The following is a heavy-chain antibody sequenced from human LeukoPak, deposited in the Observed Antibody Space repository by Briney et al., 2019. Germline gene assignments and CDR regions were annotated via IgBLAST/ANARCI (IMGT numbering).Heavy chain of an antibody. CDR2: INPSGGST. CDR3: ARRSSAYDLDY. V-gene: IGHV1-46*01. D-gene: IGHD5-12*01. Sequence: ASVKVSCKASGYTFTSYYIHWVRQAPGQGLEWIGIINPSGGSTSYAQKFQGRVTMTRDTSTSTVYMEPSSLRSEDTAVYYCARRSSAYDLDYWGQGTLVTVSS. CDR1: GYTFTSYY. J-gene: IGHJ4*02.